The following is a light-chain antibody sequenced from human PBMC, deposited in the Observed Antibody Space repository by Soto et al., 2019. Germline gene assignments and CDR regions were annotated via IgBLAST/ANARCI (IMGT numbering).Light chain of an antibody. CDR1: QSVTNN. Sequence: EIVMSQSPATLSVSPGERATLSCKASQSVTNNLAWYQQKPGQAPRLLIYDASTRATGIPARFSGSGSGTEFTLTLSSLQSEDFAVFYCQQYFDWPQSFGQGTKVEIK. V-gene: IGKV3-15*01. CDR2: DAS. CDR3: QQYFDWPQS. J-gene: IGKJ1*01.